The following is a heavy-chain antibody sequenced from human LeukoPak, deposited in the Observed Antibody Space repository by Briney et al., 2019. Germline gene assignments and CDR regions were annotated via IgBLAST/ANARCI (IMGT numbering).Heavy chain of an antibody. Sequence: GGSLKISCSGSGYNFSNYWIGWVRQTPGKGLEWMGIIYPGDSDTRYSPSFQGQVTVSADKSISTAYLQWGSLKASDTAMYYCARRGPVSGWFGDWGQGTLVTVSS. V-gene: IGHV5-51*01. CDR2: IYPGDSDT. J-gene: IGHJ4*02. D-gene: IGHD6-19*01. CDR3: ARRGPVSGWFGD. CDR1: GYNFSNYW.